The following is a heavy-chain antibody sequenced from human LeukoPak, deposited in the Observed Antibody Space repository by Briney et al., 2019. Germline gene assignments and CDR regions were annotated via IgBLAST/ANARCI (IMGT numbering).Heavy chain of an antibody. V-gene: IGHV1-69*01. CDR1: GGTFSTYA. Sequence: GSSVKVSCKASGGTFSTYAITWVRQAPGQGLEWMGGIIPIVDTANYAQKFQGRVTITADESTSTAYMELNSLRSEDTAMYYCARGPWNYDSSGYYFPWFDPWGQGTLVTVSS. D-gene: IGHD3-22*01. J-gene: IGHJ5*02. CDR3: ARGPWNYDSSGYYFPWFDP. CDR2: IIPIVDTA.